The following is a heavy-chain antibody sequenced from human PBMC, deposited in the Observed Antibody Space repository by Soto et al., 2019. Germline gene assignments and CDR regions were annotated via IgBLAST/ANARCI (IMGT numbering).Heavy chain of an antibody. Sequence: QVQLVQSGAEVKKPGASVKVSCKASGYTFTSNWIHWVRRAPGQGLAWMGIINPSGGSTYYAQTFQGRVTLTRDTSTSTVYMELTSLTSEDTAVYYCARDHSISSSGAWWLDPWGQGTLVTVSS. V-gene: IGHV1-46*01. J-gene: IGHJ5*02. CDR2: INPSGGST. D-gene: IGHD6-13*01. CDR1: GYTFTSNW. CDR3: ARDHSISSSGAWWLDP.